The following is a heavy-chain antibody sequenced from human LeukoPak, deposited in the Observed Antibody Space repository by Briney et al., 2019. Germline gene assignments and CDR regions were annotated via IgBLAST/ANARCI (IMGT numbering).Heavy chain of an antibody. J-gene: IGHJ6*02. V-gene: IGHV4-30-2*01. CDR3: ARSDTGDYYYYGMDV. Sequence: PSQTLSLTCAVSGGSISSGGYSWSWIRQPPGKGLEWIGYIYHSGSTYYNPSLKSRVTISVDRSKNQFSLKLSSVTAADTAVYYCARSDTGDYYYYGMDVWGQGTTVTVSS. CDR1: GGSISSGGYS. D-gene: IGHD1-14*01. CDR2: IYHSGST.